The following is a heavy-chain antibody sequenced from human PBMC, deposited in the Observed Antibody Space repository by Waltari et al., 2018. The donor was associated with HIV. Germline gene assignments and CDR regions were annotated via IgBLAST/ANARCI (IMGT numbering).Heavy chain of an antibody. J-gene: IGHJ4*02. D-gene: IGHD4-17*01. CDR3: VRDIADYRLREFDS. V-gene: IGHV3-7*01. CDR2: IKQHGNEK. Sequence: EVLLVESGGGLVQPGGSLILSCAATVFTFSPYWLSWVRQAPGKGMEWVANIKQHGNEKYYADSVKGRFTISRDNAKNSLFLQMNSLRAEDTALYYCVRDIADYRLREFDSWGQGTLVTVSS. CDR1: VFTFSPYW.